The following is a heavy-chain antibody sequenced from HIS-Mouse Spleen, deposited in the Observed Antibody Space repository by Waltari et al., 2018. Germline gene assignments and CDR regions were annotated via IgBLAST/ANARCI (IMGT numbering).Heavy chain of an antibody. CDR3: AKVNSGSYYFDY. CDR2: ISYDGSNK. J-gene: IGHJ4*02. V-gene: IGHV3-30*18. CDR1: GFTFSRSG. Sequence: QVQLVESGGGVVQPGRSLRLSCAASGFTFSRSGMHWVRQAPGKGLEWVAVISYDGSNKYYADSVKGRFTISRDNSKNTLYLQMNSLRAEDTAVYYCAKVNSGSYYFDYWGQGTLVTVSS. D-gene: IGHD1-26*01.